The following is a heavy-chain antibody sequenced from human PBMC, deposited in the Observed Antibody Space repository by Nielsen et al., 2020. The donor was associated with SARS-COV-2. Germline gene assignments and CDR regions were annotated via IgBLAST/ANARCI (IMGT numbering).Heavy chain of an antibody. CDR3: GRGDILTGYIDY. D-gene: IGHD3-9*01. CDR2: INSDGSTT. J-gene: IGHJ4*02. V-gene: IGHV3-74*03. CDR1: GFTFSSYW. Sequence: GGSLRLSCAASGFTFSSYWMHWVRQAPGKGLVWVSRINSDGSTTTYADSAKGRFTISRDNAKKTLYLQMNSLRGEDAAVYYCGRGDILTGYIDYWGQGTLVTVSS.